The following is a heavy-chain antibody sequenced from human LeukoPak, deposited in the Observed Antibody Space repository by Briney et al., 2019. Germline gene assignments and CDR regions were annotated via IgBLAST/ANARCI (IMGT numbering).Heavy chain of an antibody. V-gene: IGHV3-21*01. Sequence: PGGSLRLSCAASGFTFSSYSMNWVRQAPGKGLEWVSSISSSSSYIYYADSVKGRVTISRDNAKNSLYLQMNSLRAEDTAVYYCARTSAISSGYYPGITNWFDPWGQGTLVTVSS. CDR2: ISSSSSYI. D-gene: IGHD6-19*01. CDR1: GFTFSSYS. CDR3: ARTSAISSGYYPGITNWFDP. J-gene: IGHJ5*02.